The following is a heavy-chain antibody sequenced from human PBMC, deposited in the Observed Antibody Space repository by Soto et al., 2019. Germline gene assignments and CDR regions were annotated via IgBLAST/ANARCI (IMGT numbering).Heavy chain of an antibody. J-gene: IGHJ4*02. Sequence: PSETLSLTCTVFGGSFRDYYWNWIRQPPGKGLEWVGEINQSGATNYNPSLKSRVAISVDTSKNRFSLKLSSVTVADMAVYYCARGSRDLLSYYYDSSGYLTSYFDYWGQGTPVTVSS. CDR2: INQSGAT. CDR1: GGSFRDYY. CDR3: ARGSRDLLSYYYDSSGYLTSYFDY. V-gene: IGHV4-34*01. D-gene: IGHD3-22*01.